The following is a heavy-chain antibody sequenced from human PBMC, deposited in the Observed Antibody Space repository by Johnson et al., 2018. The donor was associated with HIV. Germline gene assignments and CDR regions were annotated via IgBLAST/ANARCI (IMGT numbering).Heavy chain of an antibody. J-gene: IGHJ3*02. CDR3: ATGHSSGWYRDAFDI. V-gene: IGHV3-53*01. D-gene: IGHD6-19*01. CDR2: IYSGGST. CDR1: GFTVSSNY. Sequence: EVHLVESGGGLIQPGGSLRLSCAASGFTVSSNYMSWVRQAPGKGLEWVSVIYSGGSTYYADSVKGRFTISRDNSKNTLYLQMNSLRAEDTAVYYCATGHSSGWYRDAFDIWGQGTMVTVSS.